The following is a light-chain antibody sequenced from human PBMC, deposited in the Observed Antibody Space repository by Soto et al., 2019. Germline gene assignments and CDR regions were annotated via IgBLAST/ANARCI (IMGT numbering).Light chain of an antibody. CDR3: QQFNNWPRT. Sequence: EIVMTQSPATLSVSPGERATLSCRASQSISSDLVWYQQKPGQPPRLLIYGASTRAAGIPARFSGSGSGTEFILTISSLQSEDFAVYYCQQFNNWPRTFGQGTTVEIK. V-gene: IGKV3-15*01. CDR2: GAS. J-gene: IGKJ1*01. CDR1: QSISSD.